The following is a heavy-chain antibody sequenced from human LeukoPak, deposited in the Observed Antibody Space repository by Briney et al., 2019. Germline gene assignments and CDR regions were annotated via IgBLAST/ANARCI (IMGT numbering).Heavy chain of an antibody. V-gene: IGHV3-48*02. CDR2: ISGSGSTI. CDR1: GFTFSSYA. Sequence: RGGSLRLSCAASGFTFSSYAMNWVRQAPGKGLEWVSYISGSGSTIHYADSVKGRFTISRDNAKNSLSLQMNSLRDEDTAVYYCARDGPGCISTRCFFWHDFWGQGTQVNVSS. CDR3: ARDGPGCISTRCFFWHDF. J-gene: IGHJ4*02. D-gene: IGHD2-2*01.